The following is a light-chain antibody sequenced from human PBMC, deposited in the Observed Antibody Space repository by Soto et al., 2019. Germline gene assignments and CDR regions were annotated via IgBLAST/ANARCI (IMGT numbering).Light chain of an antibody. CDR2: TNN. CDR3: AAWDDSLNGHV. CDR1: SSNIGGNT. Sequence: QSVLTQPPSASGTPGQRVTISCSGSSSNIGGNTVSWYQQFPGTAPKPLIYTNNQRPSGVPDRFSGSKSDTSASLAISALQSEDEAHYYCAAWDDSLNGHVFGTGTKVTVL. J-gene: IGLJ1*01. V-gene: IGLV1-44*01.